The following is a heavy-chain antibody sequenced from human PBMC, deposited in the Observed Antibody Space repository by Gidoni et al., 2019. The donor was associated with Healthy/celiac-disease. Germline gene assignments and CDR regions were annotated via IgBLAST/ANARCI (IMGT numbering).Heavy chain of an antibody. CDR2: IKQDGSGT. J-gene: IGHJ3*01. D-gene: IGHD3-3*01. Sequence: EVQLVESGGGLVQRGGSLRRSCAASGFSFGDYWMAWVRQTPGKGLEGVANIKQDGSGTYYVDSVKGRFTISRDNAKNSLNLQMNSLRAEDTAVYYCARLTLRFLEWLSEIDAFDLWGQGAMVTVSS. CDR3: ARLTLRFLEWLSEIDAFDL. V-gene: IGHV3-7*03. CDR1: GFSFGDYW.